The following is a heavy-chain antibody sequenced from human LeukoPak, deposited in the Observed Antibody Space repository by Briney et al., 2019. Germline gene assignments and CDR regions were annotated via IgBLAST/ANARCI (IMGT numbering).Heavy chain of an antibody. Sequence: GGSLRLSCAASGFTFSSYGMHWVRQAPGKGLEWVAFIRYDGSNKYYADSVKGRFTISRDNSKNTLYLQMNSLTTEDTAVYYCANGYCSGGSCCPFDYWGQGALVAVSS. V-gene: IGHV3-30*02. CDR3: ANGYCSGGSCCPFDY. J-gene: IGHJ4*02. CDR2: IRYDGSNK. CDR1: GFTFSSYG. D-gene: IGHD2-15*01.